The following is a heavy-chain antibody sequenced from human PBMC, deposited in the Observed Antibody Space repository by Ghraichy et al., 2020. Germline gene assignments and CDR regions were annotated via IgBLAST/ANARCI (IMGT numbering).Heavy chain of an antibody. CDR2: IYYSGST. CDR3: ALSGWYRPSWEFDF. J-gene: IGHJ4*02. V-gene: IGHV4-59*02. Sequence: SETLSLTYTFSGGSVRSYYWSWIRQPPGKGLEWIGYIYYSGSTNYNPSLKSRVTISIDRSKSQFSLKLSSVTAADTAVYYCALSGWYRPSWEFDFWGQGTLVTVSS. CDR1: GGSVRSYY. D-gene: IGHD6-19*01.